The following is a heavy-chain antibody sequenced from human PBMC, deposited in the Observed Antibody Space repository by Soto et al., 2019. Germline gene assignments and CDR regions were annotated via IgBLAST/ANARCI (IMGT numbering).Heavy chain of an antibody. CDR1: GFTFSSYS. J-gene: IGHJ4*02. Sequence: EVQLVESGGGLVKPGGSLRLSCAASGFTFSSYSMNWVRQAPGKGLEWVSSISSSSSYIYYADSVKGRFTISRDNAKNSLYLQMNSLRAEDTAVYYCARDLDSSSWVAYMWGQGTLVTVSS. V-gene: IGHV3-21*01. D-gene: IGHD6-13*01. CDR2: ISSSSSYI. CDR3: ARDLDSSSWVAYM.